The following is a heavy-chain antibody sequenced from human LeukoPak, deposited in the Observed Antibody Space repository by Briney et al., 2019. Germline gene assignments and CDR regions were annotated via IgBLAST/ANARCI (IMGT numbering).Heavy chain of an antibody. CDR3: ASAYDSSGYYPL. J-gene: IGHJ4*02. D-gene: IGHD3-22*01. CDR2: INAGSGNT. V-gene: IGHV1-3*01. CDR1: GYIFTTYP. Sequence: ASVKVSCRASGYIFTTYPIHWVRQAPGQRLEWMGWINAGSGNTKYSQEFQGRVTITRDTSASTAYMELSSLRSEDTAVYYCASAYDSSGYYPLWGQGTLVTVSP.